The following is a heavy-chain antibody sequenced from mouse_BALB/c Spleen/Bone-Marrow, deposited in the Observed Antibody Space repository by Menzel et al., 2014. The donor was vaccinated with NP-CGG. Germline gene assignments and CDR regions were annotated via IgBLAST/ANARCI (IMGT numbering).Heavy chain of an antibody. CDR3: ARDRRYDLAWFAY. Sequence: DVMLVESGGGLVQPGGSLRLSCATSGFTFTDYYMSWVRQPPGKALEWLGFIRNKANGYTTEYSASVKGRFTISRDNSQSILYLQMNTLRAEDSATYYCARDRRYDLAWFAYWGQGTLVTVSA. CDR2: IRNKANGYTT. CDR1: GFTFTDYY. J-gene: IGHJ3*01. D-gene: IGHD2-14*01. V-gene: IGHV7-3*02.